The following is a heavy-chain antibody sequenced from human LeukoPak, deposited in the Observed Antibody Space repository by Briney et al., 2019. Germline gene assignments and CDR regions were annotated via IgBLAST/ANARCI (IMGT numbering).Heavy chain of an antibody. CDR3: ARAYSSGLIDY. CDR2: MNPNSGNT. J-gene: IGHJ4*02. CDR1: GYTFTSYA. Sequence: GASVKVSCKASGYTFTSYAMNWVRQATGQGLEWMGWMNPNSGNTGYAQRFQGRVTMTRNTSISTAYMELSSLRSEDTAVYYCARAYSSGLIDYWGQGTLVTVSS. D-gene: IGHD6-19*01. V-gene: IGHV1-8*02.